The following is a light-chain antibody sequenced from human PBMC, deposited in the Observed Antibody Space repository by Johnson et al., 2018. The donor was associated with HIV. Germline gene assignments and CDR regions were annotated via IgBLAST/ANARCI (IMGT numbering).Light chain of an antibody. CDR2: KDN. J-gene: IGLJ1*01. CDR1: SSTIGNNF. CDR3: GTWDTSLSAGGV. Sequence: QSVLTQPPSVSAAPGQKVTISCSGSSSTIGNNFVSWYQVLPGTAPKLLIYKDNERPSGIHNRFSGSHSGTSATLGITGLQTAGAADYYCGTWDTSLSAGGVFGTGTKVTVL. V-gene: IGLV1-51*02.